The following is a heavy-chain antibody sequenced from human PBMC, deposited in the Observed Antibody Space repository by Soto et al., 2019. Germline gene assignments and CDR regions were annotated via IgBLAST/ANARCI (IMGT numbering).Heavy chain of an antibody. CDR3: AQDWDSGGQGVFDS. CDR1: GFNFRIYA. V-gene: IGHV3-30*18. J-gene: IGHJ4*02. CDR2: ISQDARKK. Sequence: PGGSLRLSCAGSGFNFRIYAMNWVRQAPGSGLEWVALISQDARKKHYLASVEGRFTISRDNSKNTLFLQMDSLRPEDTAVYYCAQDWDSGGQGVFDSWGLGTLVTVSS. D-gene: IGHD1-26*01.